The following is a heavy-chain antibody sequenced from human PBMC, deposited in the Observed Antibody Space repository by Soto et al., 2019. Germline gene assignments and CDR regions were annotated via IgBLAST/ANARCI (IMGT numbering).Heavy chain of an antibody. CDR3: ARVDRTSGWLLFDY. D-gene: IGHD6-19*01. CDR1: GFTVSSNY. Sequence: PGGSLRLSCAASGFTVSSNYMSWVRQAPGKGLEWVSVIYSGGSTYYADSVKGRFTISRDNSKNTLYLQMNSLRAEDTAVYYCARVDRTSGWLLFDYWGQGTLVTVSS. V-gene: IGHV3-66*01. CDR2: IYSGGST. J-gene: IGHJ4*02.